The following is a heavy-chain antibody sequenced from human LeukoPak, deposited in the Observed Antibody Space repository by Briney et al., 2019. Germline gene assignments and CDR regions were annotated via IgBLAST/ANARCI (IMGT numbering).Heavy chain of an antibody. Sequence: GGSLRLSCAASGFTFSNYWMSWVRQAPGKGLEWVANIKQDGSEKYYVDSVKGRFTISRDNAKNSLYLQMNSLRAEDTAVYYCAKAKLGIGDFDYWGQGTLVTVSS. D-gene: IGHD7-27*01. CDR1: GFTFSNYW. CDR3: AKAKLGIGDFDY. CDR2: IKQDGSEK. J-gene: IGHJ4*02. V-gene: IGHV3-7*01.